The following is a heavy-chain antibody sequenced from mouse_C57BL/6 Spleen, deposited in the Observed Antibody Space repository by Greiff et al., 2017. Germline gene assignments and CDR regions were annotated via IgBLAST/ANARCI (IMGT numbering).Heavy chain of an antibody. CDR1: GFSFNTYA. J-gene: IGHJ4*01. Sequence: EVKLVESGGGLVQPKGSLKLSCAASGFSFNTYAMNWVRQAPGKGLEWVARIRSKSNNYATYYADSVKDRFTISRDDSESMLYLQMNNLKTEDTAVYYCVRHGYYGYYYYAMDYWGQGTSVTVSS. V-gene: IGHV10-1*01. D-gene: IGHD2-3*01. CDR2: IRSKSNNYAT. CDR3: VRHGYYGYYYYAMDY.